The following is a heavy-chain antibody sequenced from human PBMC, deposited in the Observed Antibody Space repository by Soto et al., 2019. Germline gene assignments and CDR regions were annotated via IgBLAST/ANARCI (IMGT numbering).Heavy chain of an antibody. CDR3: ARDQYYDFWSGYPNYGMDV. V-gene: IGHV1-69*13. J-gene: IGHJ6*02. CDR1: GGTFSSYA. Sequence: SVKVSCKASGGTFSSYAISWVRQAPGQGLEWMGGIIPIFGTANYAQKLQGRVTITADESTSTAYMELSSLRSEDTAVYYCARDQYYDFWSGYPNYGMDVWGQGTTVTVSS. D-gene: IGHD3-3*01. CDR2: IIPIFGTA.